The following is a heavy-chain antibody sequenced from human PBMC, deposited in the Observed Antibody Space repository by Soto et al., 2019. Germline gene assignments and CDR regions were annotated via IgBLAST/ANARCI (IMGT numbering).Heavy chain of an antibody. Sequence: AALKISGKGSEYSFTSYWISWVRQMPGKGLEWMGRIDPSDSYTNYSPSFQGHVTISADKSISTAYLQWSSLKASDTAMYYCARLAPDTAMPTDYWGQGTLVTGSS. D-gene: IGHD5-18*01. CDR3: ARLAPDTAMPTDY. V-gene: IGHV5-10-1*01. CDR2: IDPSDSYT. CDR1: EYSFTSYW. J-gene: IGHJ4*02.